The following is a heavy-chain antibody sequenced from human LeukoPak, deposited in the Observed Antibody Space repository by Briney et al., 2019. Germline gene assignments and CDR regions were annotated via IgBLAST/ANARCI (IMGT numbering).Heavy chain of an antibody. J-gene: IGHJ1*01. V-gene: IGHV3-23*01. D-gene: IGHD5-18*01. Sequence: PGGSLRLSCAASGFTFNNYTMTRVRQAPGKGLEWVSAISGSGGTTFYADSVKGRFTISRDNSKSTLYLQMNSLRAEDTAVYYCAKDQGIQLWLKYFQHWGQGTLVTVSS. CDR2: ISGSGGTT. CDR1: GFTFNNYT. CDR3: AKDQGIQLWLKYFQH.